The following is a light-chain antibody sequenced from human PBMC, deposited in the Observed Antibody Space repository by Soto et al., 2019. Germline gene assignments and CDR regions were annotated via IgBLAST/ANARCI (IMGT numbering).Light chain of an antibody. Sequence: SYELTQPLSVSVAPGQMARITCGGDNIGSKSVHWYQQKPGQAPVMVVYDDSDRPSGIPERFSGSNSGNTATLTISGVEAGDEADYYCQVWYSGSDHPVFGGGTKLTVL. CDR1: NIGSKS. J-gene: IGLJ3*02. CDR3: QVWYSGSDHPV. CDR2: DDS. V-gene: IGLV3-21*02.